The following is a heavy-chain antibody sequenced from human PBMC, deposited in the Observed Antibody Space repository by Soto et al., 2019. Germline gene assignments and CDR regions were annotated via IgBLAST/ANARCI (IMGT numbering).Heavy chain of an antibody. J-gene: IGHJ3*02. CDR1: GYTFTGYY. Sequence: ASVKVSCKASGYTFTGYYMHWVRQAPGQGLEWMGWINPNSGGTNYAQKFQGRVPMTRDTSISTAYMELSRLRSADTAVYYCARAKSGSSSAFDIWGQGTMVTVSS. CDR2: INPNSGGT. D-gene: IGHD6-6*01. CDR3: ARAKSGSSSAFDI. V-gene: IGHV1-2*02.